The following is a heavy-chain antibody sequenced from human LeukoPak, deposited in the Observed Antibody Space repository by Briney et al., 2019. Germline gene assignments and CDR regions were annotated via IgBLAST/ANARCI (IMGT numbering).Heavy chain of an antibody. CDR3: ASSKQQLATYYFDY. Sequence: SQTLSLTCTVSGGSISSGSYYWSWIRQPAGKGLEWIGRIYTSGSTNYNPSLKSRVTISVDTSKNQFSLKLSSVTAADTAVYYCASSKQQLATYYFDYWGQGTLVTVSS. D-gene: IGHD6-13*01. J-gene: IGHJ4*02. V-gene: IGHV4-61*02. CDR2: IYTSGST. CDR1: GGSISSGSYY.